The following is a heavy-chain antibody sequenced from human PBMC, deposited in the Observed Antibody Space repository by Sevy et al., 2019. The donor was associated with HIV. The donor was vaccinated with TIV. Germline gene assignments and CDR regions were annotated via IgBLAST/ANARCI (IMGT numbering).Heavy chain of an antibody. V-gene: IGHV3-74*01. CDR2: INSDGGTT. J-gene: IGHJ4*01. CDR1: GFTFGSNW. CDR3: ARGFDSAYYDR. D-gene: IGHD1-26*01. Sequence: GGSLRLSCGAAGFTFGSNWMHWVRQVPGKGLVWVADINSDGGTTFYADSVKGRFTISRDNANNTLHLQMNSLCAEDTAMYFGARGFDSAYYDRWGQGTLVTVSS.